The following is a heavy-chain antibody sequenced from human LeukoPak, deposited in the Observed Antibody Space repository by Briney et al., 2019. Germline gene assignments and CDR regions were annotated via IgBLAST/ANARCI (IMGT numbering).Heavy chain of an antibody. V-gene: IGHV4-59*02. CDR3: AKFGADYDMYV. CDR1: GGSVSGHY. D-gene: IGHD3-16*01. Sequence: SETLSLTCTVSGGSVSGHYWTWIRQPPGKGLEWIGQIFYTGQADYNPSLKSRITISVDTSRNQISLKLNSVTAADTAVYYRAKFGADYDMYVWGQGTTVAVSS. CDR2: IFYTGQA. J-gene: IGHJ6*02.